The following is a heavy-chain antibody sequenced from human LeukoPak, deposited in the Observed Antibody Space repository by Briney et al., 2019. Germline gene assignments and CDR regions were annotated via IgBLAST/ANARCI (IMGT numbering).Heavy chain of an antibody. V-gene: IGHV3-7*01. CDR2: IKQNESEK. Sequence: GGSLRLSCAASGFTFSSYWMSWVRQAPGKGLEWVSNIKQNESEKYYVDSVKGRFTISRDNAKNSLYLQMNSLRAEDTAVYYCARVSDGATLDYWGQGTLVIVSS. CDR3: ARVSDGATLDY. J-gene: IGHJ4*02. D-gene: IGHD1-26*01. CDR1: GFTFSSYW.